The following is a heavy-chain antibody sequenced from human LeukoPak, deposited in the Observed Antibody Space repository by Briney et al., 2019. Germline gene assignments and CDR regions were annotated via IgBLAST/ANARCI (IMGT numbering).Heavy chain of an antibody. CDR3: GRDMACSGGSCYVGFDY. D-gene: IGHD2-15*01. J-gene: IGHJ4*02. V-gene: IGHV1-69*05. CDR1: GGTFSSYA. CDR2: IIPIFGTA. Sequence: SVKVSCKASGGTFSSYAISWVRQAPGQGLEWMGRIIPIFGTANYAQKFQGRVTITTDESTSTAYMELSSLRSEDTAVYYCGRDMACSGGSCYVGFDYWGQGTLVTVSS.